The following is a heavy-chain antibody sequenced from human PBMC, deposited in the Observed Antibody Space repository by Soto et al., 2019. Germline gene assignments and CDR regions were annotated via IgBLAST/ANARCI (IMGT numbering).Heavy chain of an antibody. J-gene: IGHJ1*01. D-gene: IGHD3-22*01. V-gene: IGHV1-2*02. CDR3: ASMDSGAYDGNGRDV. CDR1: GYTFTDHY. CDR2: VNPNTAGT. Sequence: QAQLVQSGAEVKKPGASVKVSCEASGYTFTDHYVHWVRQAPGQGLEWMGWVNPNTAGTIYAQKFHGRVTMTSDTSITTAYMEITSLRSDDTALYYCASMDSGAYDGNGRDVWGQGSLVTVSS.